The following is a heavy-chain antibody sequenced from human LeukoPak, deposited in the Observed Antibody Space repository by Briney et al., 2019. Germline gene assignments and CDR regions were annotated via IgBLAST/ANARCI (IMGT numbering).Heavy chain of an antibody. J-gene: IGHJ6*03. D-gene: IGHD2-2*01. Sequence: SQTLSLTCTVSGGSISSGDYYWSWIRQPPGKGLEWIGYIYYSGSTYYNPSLKSRVTISVDTSKNQFSLKLSSVTAADTAVYYCARELVDCSSTSCPRYYYYYTDVWGKGTTVTVPS. CDR3: ARELVDCSSTSCPRYYYYYTDV. CDR2: IYYSGST. CDR1: GGSISSGDYY. V-gene: IGHV4-30-4*08.